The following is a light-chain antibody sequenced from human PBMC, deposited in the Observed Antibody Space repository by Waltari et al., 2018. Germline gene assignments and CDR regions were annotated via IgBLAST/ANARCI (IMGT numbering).Light chain of an antibody. CDR2: GAS. CDR3: QQYNNWRT. J-gene: IGKJ2*01. V-gene: IGKV3-15*01. Sequence: EILMTQSPPTLSVSPGERATLSCRASQSISRNLAWYQQKPGQAPRLLIYGASNRAPCVPARFSGSGSGTEFTLTISSLQSEDFAVYYCQQYNNWRTFGQGTKLEIK. CDR1: QSISRN.